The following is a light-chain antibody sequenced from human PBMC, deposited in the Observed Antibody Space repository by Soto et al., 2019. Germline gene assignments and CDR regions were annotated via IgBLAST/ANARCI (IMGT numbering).Light chain of an antibody. J-gene: IGKJ2*01. Sequence: EIVLTQSPGTLSLSPGERATLSCRASQSVSSSYLAWYQQKPGQAPRLLIYGASSRATGIPDRFSGSGSGTDFTLTISRLEPEDFAVYYCPQYGSSPYTFGQGTKREIK. CDR1: QSVSSSY. CDR2: GAS. V-gene: IGKV3-20*01. CDR3: PQYGSSPYT.